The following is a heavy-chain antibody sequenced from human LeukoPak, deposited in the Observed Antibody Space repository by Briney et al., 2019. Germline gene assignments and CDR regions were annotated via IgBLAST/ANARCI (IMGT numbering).Heavy chain of an antibody. V-gene: IGHV1-2*02. CDR2: INPNSGGT. J-gene: IGHJ4*02. Sequence: ASVKVSCKASGYTFTGYYMHWVRQAPGQGLEWMGWINPNSGGTNYAQKFQGRVTMTRDTSISTAYMELSRLRSDDTAVYYCARLGIAAAGTSKGDDYWGQGTLVTVSS. D-gene: IGHD6-13*01. CDR3: ARLGIAAAGTSKGDDY. CDR1: GYTFTGYY.